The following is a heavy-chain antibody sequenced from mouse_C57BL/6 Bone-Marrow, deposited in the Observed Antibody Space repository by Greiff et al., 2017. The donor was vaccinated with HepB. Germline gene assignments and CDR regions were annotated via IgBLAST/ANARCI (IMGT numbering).Heavy chain of an antibody. D-gene: IGHD1-1*01. CDR1: GFSLTSYG. Sequence: QVQLQQSGPGLVQPSQSLSITCTVSGFSLTSYGVHWVRQSPGKGLEWLGVIWSGGSTDYNAAFISRLSISKDNSKSQVFFKMNSLQADDTAIYYCASLITTAEGGYFDVWGTGTTVTVSS. CDR3: ASLITTAEGGYFDV. V-gene: IGHV2-2*01. CDR2: IWSGGST. J-gene: IGHJ1*03.